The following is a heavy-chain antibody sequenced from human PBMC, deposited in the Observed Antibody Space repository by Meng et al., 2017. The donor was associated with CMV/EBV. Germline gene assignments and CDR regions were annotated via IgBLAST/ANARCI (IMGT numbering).Heavy chain of an antibody. CDR1: GGSFSGYY. CDR2: IYYSGST. Sequence: GSLRLSCAVYGGSFSGYYWSWIRQPPGKGLEWIGYIYYSGSTNYNPSLKSRVTISVDTSKNQFSLKLSSVTAADTAVYYCAREVPAGGAFDIWGQGTMVTVSS. CDR3: AREVPAGGAFDI. D-gene: IGHD2-2*01. J-gene: IGHJ3*02. V-gene: IGHV4-59*01.